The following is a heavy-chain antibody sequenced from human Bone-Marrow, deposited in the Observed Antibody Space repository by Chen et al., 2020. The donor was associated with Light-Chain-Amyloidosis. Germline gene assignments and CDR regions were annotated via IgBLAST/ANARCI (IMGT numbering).Heavy chain of an antibody. V-gene: IGHV4-4*07. CDR1: GGSISSYY. D-gene: IGHD2-2*01. CDR3: ARDRTPARPNFGMDV. Sequence: QLQLQESGPGLVKASETLSLTCTVPGGSISSYYWSWVRQPAGEGLQWIGNIFASGSTNYNPSLKSRVAMSVDTSKNQFSLRLISVTAADTAVYFCARDRTPARPNFGMDVWGQGTTVAV. CDR2: IFASGST. J-gene: IGHJ6*02.